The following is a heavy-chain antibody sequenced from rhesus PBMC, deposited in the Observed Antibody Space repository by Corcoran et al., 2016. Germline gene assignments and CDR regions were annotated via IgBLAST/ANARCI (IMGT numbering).Heavy chain of an antibody. CDR3: TRSGGFGLVNWFDV. D-gene: IGHD3-3*01. Sequence: DVQLVESGGGLVKPGGSLGLSCVASGFTFSSYEMHWVRQAPGKGLAWVSVISESGGTIYYAEPVQGRFTIARDNAKNALFLQINSLRAEDTAVYYCTRSGGFGLVNWFDVWGQGLRVTVSS. J-gene: IGHJ3*01. CDR1: GFTFSSYE. CDR2: ISESGGTI. V-gene: IGHV3-100*02.